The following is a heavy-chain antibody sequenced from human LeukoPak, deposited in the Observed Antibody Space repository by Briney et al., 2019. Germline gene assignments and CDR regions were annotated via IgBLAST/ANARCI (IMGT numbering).Heavy chain of an antibody. CDR1: GGTFSSHA. J-gene: IGHJ6*03. CDR3: GRGLQYQLLKALRYYYMDV. D-gene: IGHD2-2*01. CDR2: IIPISGTA. V-gene: IGHV1-69*05. Sequence: SVKVSCKASGGTFSSHAIAWVRQAPGQGPEWMGGIIPISGTADYAQKFQGRVTITTDQSTSTAYMELSSLTSDDTAVYYCGRGLQYQLLKALRYYYMDVWGEGTTVTVSS.